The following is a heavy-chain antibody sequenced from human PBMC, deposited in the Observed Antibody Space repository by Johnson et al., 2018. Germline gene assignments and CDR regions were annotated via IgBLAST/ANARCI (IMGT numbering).Heavy chain of an antibody. D-gene: IGHD2-8*01. CDR2: ISWNRGGI. Sequence: VQLQESGGGLVQPGRSXRLSCAASGFSFDDYAMHWVRQAPGKGLEWVSGISWNRGGIGYADSVKGRFTISRDNAKNSLYLQMNSLRAEDTALYFCAKGNGYYNYYHMDVWGKGTTVTVSS. CDR3: AKGNGYYNYYHMDV. CDR1: GFSFDDYA. V-gene: IGHV3-9*01. J-gene: IGHJ6*03.